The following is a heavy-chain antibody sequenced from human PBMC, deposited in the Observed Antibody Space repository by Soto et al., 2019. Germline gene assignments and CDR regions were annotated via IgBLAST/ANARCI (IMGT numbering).Heavy chain of an antibody. V-gene: IGHV1-69*02. CDR3: ADLVVAATGMDV. CDR1: GGTFSSYP. CDR2: IIPILGIA. J-gene: IGHJ6*02. D-gene: IGHD2-15*01. Sequence: QVQLVQSGAEVKKPGSSVKVSCKASGGTFSSYPISWVRQAPGQGLEWMGRIIPILGIANYAQTFKGRVTITADKSTTTDYAELGRRRAEDTAGDYCADLVVAATGMDVGGQGTTVTVSS.